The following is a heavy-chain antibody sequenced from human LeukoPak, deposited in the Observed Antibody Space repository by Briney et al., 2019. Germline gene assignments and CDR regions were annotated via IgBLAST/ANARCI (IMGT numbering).Heavy chain of an antibody. Sequence: GGSLRLSCAASGFTFSSKAMSWVRQAPGKGLEWLSAISGSGGSTYYVHSVKGRFTISRDNSENTLYLQMNSLRAEDTAVYYCAKDKGSHYDFWSGYYLLWGQGTLVTVSS. CDR2: ISGSGGST. V-gene: IGHV3-23*01. D-gene: IGHD3-3*01. CDR3: AKDKGSHYDFWSGYYLL. J-gene: IGHJ4*02. CDR1: GFTFSSKA.